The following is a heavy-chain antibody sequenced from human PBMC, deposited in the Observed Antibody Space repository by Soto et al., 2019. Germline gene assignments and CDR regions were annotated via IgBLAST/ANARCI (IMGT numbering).Heavy chain of an antibody. D-gene: IGHD2-2*01. CDR1: GYNFIKYG. CDR3: TREAIVVIPAAQPSHFDS. CDR2: ISPYSSYT. Sequence: QVQLVQSGPEVKKPGSSVKVSCKGLGYNFIKYGINWVRQAPGQGLECMGWISPYSSYTHSAQQFQGRLTLTTDTAATTAYMELGSLRSADTAVYYCTREAIVVIPAAQPSHFDSWGQGTLVTVSS. J-gene: IGHJ4*02. V-gene: IGHV1-18*01.